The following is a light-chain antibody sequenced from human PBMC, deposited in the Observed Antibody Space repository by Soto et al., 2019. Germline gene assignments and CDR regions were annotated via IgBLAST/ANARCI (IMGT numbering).Light chain of an antibody. J-gene: IGKJ2*01. V-gene: IGKV1-5*01. CDR1: QNSSVW. Sequence: IQLTQSPSTLSASVGDGVTITCRASQNSSVWLAWYQQRPGKAPKFLIYDASNLETGVSSRFSGSGSGTEFTLTIRSLQPDDFATYYCQQYYSSPPTFGQGTKLEIK. CDR3: QQYYSSPPT. CDR2: DAS.